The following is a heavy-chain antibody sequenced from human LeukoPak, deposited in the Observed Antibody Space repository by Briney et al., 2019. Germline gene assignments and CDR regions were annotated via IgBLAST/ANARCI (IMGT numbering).Heavy chain of an antibody. CDR1: GFTFSSYS. CDR3: ARETNWSPDY. J-gene: IGHJ4*02. CDR2: ISSDGSST. D-gene: IGHD1-20*01. V-gene: IGHV3-74*01. Sequence: GGSLRLSCAASGFTFSSYSMNWVRQAPGKGLVWVSRISSDGSSTSYADSVKGRFTISRDNAKNTLYLQMNSLRAEDTAVYYCARETNWSPDYWGQGTLVTVSS.